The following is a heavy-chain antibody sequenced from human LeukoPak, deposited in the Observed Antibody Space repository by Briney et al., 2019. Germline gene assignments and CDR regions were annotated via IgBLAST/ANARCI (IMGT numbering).Heavy chain of an antibody. D-gene: IGHD6-19*01. CDR1: GFTFSSYG. CDR3: AREVAVAGRTGYFDL. J-gene: IGHJ2*01. Sequence: GRSLRLSCAASGFTFSSYGMHWVRQAPGKGLEWVAVIWYDGSNKYYADSVKGRFTISRDNSKNTLYLQMSSLRAEDTAVYYCAREVAVAGRTGYFDLWGRGTLVTVSS. CDR2: IWYDGSNK. V-gene: IGHV3-33*01.